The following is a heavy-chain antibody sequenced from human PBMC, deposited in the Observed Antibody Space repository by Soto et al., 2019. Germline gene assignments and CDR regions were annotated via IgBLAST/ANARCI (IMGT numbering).Heavy chain of an antibody. Sequence: QLQDSGPGLVKPSETLSLTCTVSHGSITSGDYFWAWIRQPPGKGLEFIGTVHSSGGTYYSPSLKSRASICIDKSRNQFSLKLTSVNAGDTAVYFCASVVVGATRQTGSDHWGQGTLVTVS. J-gene: IGHJ4*02. V-gene: IGHV4-39*01. D-gene: IGHD2-15*01. CDR2: VHSSGGT. CDR1: HGSITSGDYF. CDR3: ASVVVGATRQTGSDH.